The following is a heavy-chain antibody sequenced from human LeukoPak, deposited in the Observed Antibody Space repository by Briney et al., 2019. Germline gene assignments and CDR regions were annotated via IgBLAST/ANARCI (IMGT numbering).Heavy chain of an antibody. D-gene: IGHD2-15*01. CDR3: ARDVYCSGGSCFASTPRFDY. V-gene: IGHV3-7*01. J-gene: IGHJ4*02. CDR1: GFTFSSYW. Sequence: PGGSLRLSCAASGFTFSSYWMSWVRQAPGKGLERVANIKQDGSEKYYVDSVKGRFAISRDNAKNSLYLQMNSLRAEDTAVYYCARDVYCSGGSCFASTPRFDYWGQGTLVTVSS. CDR2: IKQDGSEK.